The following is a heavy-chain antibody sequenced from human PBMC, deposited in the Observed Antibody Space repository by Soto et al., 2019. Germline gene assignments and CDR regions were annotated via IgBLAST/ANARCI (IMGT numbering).Heavy chain of an antibody. CDR1: GYTLTELS. V-gene: IGHV1-24*01. CDR2: FDPEDGET. CDR3: AIGMGYDFWSPPYFDY. J-gene: IGHJ4*02. D-gene: IGHD3-3*01. Sequence: ASVKVSCKVCGYTLTELSMHWVGQASGNGREWMGGFDPEDGETIYAQKFQGRVTMTEDTSTDTAYMELSSLRSEDTAVYYCAIGMGYDFWSPPYFDYWGQGTLVTVSS.